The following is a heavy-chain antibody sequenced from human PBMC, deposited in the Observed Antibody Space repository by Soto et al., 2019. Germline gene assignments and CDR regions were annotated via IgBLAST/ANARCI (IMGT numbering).Heavy chain of an antibody. D-gene: IGHD6-13*01. CDR2: INPKSGGT. CDR1: GYTFTAYY. Sequence: QVQLVQSGAEVQKPGASVKVSRKASGYTFTAYYVHWVRQAPGQGLEYMGWINPKSGGTNYAQEFQGRVIMTRDTSINTAYMELFSLRSDDTAVYFCATLAAAGRTFDNWGQGTLVTVSS. J-gene: IGHJ4*02. CDR3: ATLAAAGRTFDN. V-gene: IGHV1-2*02.